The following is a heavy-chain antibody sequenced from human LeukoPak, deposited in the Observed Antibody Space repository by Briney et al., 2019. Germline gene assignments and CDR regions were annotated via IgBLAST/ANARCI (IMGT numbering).Heavy chain of an antibody. CDR3: ASFYGSGSYYRS. CDR1: GFTFSSYI. V-gene: IGHV3-21*01. CDR2: ISSSSSYI. J-gene: IGHJ4*02. D-gene: IGHD3-10*01. Sequence: GGSLRLSCAASGFTFSSYIMNWVRQAPGKGLEWVSSISSSSSYIYYADSVKGRFTISRDNAKNSLYLQMNSLRAEDTAVYYCASFYGSGSYYRSWGQGTLVTVSS.